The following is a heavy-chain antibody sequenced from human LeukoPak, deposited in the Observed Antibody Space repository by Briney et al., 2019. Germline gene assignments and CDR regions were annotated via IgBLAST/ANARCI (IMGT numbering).Heavy chain of an antibody. CDR3: AGAVETVTKV. J-gene: IGHJ4*02. Sequence: GGSLRLSCAASGFTFSSYSMNWVRQAPGKGLEWVSSISSSSYIYYADSVKGRFTISRDNAKNSLYLQMNSLRTEDTAVYYCAGAVETVTKVWGQGTLVTVSS. CDR1: GFTFSSYS. D-gene: IGHD4-17*01. CDR2: ISSSSYI. V-gene: IGHV3-21*01.